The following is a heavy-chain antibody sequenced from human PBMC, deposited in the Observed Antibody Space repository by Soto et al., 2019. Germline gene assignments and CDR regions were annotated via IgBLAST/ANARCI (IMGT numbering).Heavy chain of an antibody. CDR2: IYPGDSDT. J-gene: IGHJ4*02. V-gene: IGHV5-51*01. CDR1: GYSFTSYW. D-gene: IGHD2-2*01. Sequence: LKISCKGSGYSFTSYWIGWVRQMPGKGLEWMGIIYPGDSDTRYSPSFQGQVTISADKSISTAYLQWSSLKASDTAMYYCARAPRFTYDYGDYWGQGTLVTVSS. CDR3: ARAPRFTYDYGDY.